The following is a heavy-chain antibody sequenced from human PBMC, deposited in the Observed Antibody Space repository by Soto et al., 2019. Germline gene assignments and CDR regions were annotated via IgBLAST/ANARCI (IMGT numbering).Heavy chain of an antibody. CDR2: IRAKPAGGTE. V-gene: IGHV3-49*04. D-gene: IGHD1-26*01. CDR3: SRSGPGADTRWFFDY. Sequence: GGSLRLSCATSGFDFGDYALAWVRQGPGRGLEWVAFIRAKPAGGTEEYAAAVKDRFTLSRDGSESIAYLQMNSIKVEDTGMYYCSRSGPGADTRWFFDYWGQGTPVTVSS. CDR1: GFDFGDYA. J-gene: IGHJ4*02.